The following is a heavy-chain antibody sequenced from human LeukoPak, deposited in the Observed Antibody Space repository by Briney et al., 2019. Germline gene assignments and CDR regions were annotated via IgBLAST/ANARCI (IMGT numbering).Heavy chain of an antibody. D-gene: IGHD1-1*01. Sequence: GGSLRLSCAASGFTFSSYSMNWVRQAPGKGLEWVSSISSSSSYIYYADSVKGRFTISRDNAKNSLYLQMNSLRAEDTAVYYCAREGDGGTTFWFFDYWGQGTLVTVSS. CDR1: GFTFSSYS. CDR2: ISSSSSYI. V-gene: IGHV3-21*01. CDR3: AREGDGGTTFWFFDY. J-gene: IGHJ4*02.